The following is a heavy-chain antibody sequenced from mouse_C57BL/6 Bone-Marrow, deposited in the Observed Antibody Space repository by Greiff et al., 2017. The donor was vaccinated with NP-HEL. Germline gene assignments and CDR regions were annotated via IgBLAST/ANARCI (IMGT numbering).Heavy chain of an antibody. CDR1: EYEFPSHD. D-gene: IGHD2-2*01. Sequence: EVKLQESGGGLVQPGESLKLSCESNEYEFPSHDMSWVRKTPEKRLELVAAINSDGGSTYSPDTMERRFIISRDNTKKTLYLQMSSLRSEDTALYYCASYYGYDYAMDYWGQGTSVTVSS. V-gene: IGHV5-2*01. CDR2: INSDGGST. J-gene: IGHJ4*01. CDR3: ASYYGYDYAMDY.